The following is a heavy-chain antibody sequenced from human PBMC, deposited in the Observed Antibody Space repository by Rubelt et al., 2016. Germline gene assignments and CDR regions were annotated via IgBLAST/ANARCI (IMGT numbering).Heavy chain of an antibody. J-gene: IGHJ6*02. D-gene: IGHD3-16*01. CDR2: VNAGNGKT. Sequence: QVQLVQSGAEVKKPGASVKVSCKASGYNFTSFAMHWVRQAPGQRLEWMGWVNAGNGKTKYSQKFQGRVTITRDRSASTAYMELSSLRSEDTAVYYCARKGYGYGMDVWGQGTTVTVSS. CDR1: GYNFTSFA. CDR3: ARKGYGYGMDV. V-gene: IGHV1-3*01.